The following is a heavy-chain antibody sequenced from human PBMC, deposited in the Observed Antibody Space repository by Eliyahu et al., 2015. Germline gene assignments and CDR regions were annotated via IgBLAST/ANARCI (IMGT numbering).Heavy chain of an antibody. CDR1: GFXFTNYA. J-gene: IGHJ4*02. D-gene: IGHD3-3*01. Sequence: EVQLLESGGGLVQPGGSLRLSCAASGFXFTNYAMSWVRQAPGKGLGWVAGITGSGSDTYYGSSVKGRFTISKDRSKNTLYLQMNSLRAEDTAVYFCAKGKSYDFWSGYPWDWGQGTLVTVSS. CDR2: ITGSGSDT. CDR3: AKGKSYDFWSGYPWD. V-gene: IGHV3-23*01.